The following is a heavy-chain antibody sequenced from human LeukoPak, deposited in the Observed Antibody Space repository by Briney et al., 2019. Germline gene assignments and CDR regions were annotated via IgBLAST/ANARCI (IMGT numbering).Heavy chain of an antibody. J-gene: IGHJ4*02. Sequence: GGSLRLSCAASRFTLNIYAMIGPPQAPGKALEGVSAICGRGGSTYYADSVKGRFTISRDNSKNTLYLQMNSLRAEDTSVYYCAKFKVGCSGGSCYSPSEHADYYFDYWGQGTLVSVSS. V-gene: IGHV3-23*01. CDR2: ICGRGGST. D-gene: IGHD2-15*01. CDR3: AKFKVGCSGGSCYSPSEHADYYFDY. CDR1: RFTLNIYA.